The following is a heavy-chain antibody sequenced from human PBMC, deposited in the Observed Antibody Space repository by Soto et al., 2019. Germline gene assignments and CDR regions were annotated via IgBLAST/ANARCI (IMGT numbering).Heavy chain of an antibody. CDR2: ISSDGRTA. CDR1: GFTFSNYG. D-gene: IGHD6-19*01. J-gene: IGHJ4*02. V-gene: IGHV3-30*18. Sequence: ESGGGVVQPGRSLRLSCVASGFTFSNYGIHWVRQAPGKGLEWVAVISSDGRTAYYSDSVKGRFTISRDNSKNTLYLQMNSLRTEDTAVYYCAKEIAVADQFDYWGQGTLVTVSS. CDR3: AKEIAVADQFDY.